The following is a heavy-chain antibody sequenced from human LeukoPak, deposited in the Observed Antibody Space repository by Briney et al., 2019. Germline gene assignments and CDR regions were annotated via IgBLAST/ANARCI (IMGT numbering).Heavy chain of an antibody. CDR2: ISGSGGST. V-gene: IGHV3-23*01. D-gene: IGHD3-22*01. J-gene: IGHJ4*02. Sequence: GGSLRLSCAVSGFTFSGFAMSWVRQGPGRGLEWVSAISGSGGSTYYADSVKGRFTISRDNSKNTLYLQMNSLRAEDTAVYYCAKMRYYYDRSGYYSPDYFDYWGQGTLVTVSS. CDR3: AKMRYYYDRSGYYSPDYFDY. CDR1: GFTFSGFA.